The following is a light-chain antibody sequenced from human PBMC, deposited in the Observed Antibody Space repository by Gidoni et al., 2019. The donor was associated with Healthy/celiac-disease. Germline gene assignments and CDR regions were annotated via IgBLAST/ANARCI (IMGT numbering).Light chain of an antibody. Sequence: EIVLTPYPATLSLSPGERATISCRARQSVSSYLAWSQQKPGQAPRLLIYDASNRATGIPASFSGSGSGTDFTLTISRLEPEDFAVYYCQQRSNWPPRITFGPGTKVDIK. CDR3: QQRSNWPPRIT. J-gene: IGKJ3*01. CDR2: DAS. CDR1: QSVSSY. V-gene: IGKV3-11*01.